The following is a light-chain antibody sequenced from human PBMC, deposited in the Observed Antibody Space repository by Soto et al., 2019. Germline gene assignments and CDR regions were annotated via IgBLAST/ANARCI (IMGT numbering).Light chain of an antibody. V-gene: IGLV2-11*01. J-gene: IGLJ1*01. CDR2: DVN. CDR1: SNDVGGYHY. Sequence: QSALTQPRSVSGSPGQSVTISCTGTSNDVGGYHYVSWYQHHPGKAPKLVIFDVNRRPSGVPHRFSGSKSDNTASLTISGLQAEDEADYYCCSYVGSYISVFGTGTKVT. CDR3: CSYVGSYISV.